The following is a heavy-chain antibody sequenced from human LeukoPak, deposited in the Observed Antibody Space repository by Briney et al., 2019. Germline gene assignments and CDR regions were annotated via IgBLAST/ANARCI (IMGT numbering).Heavy chain of an antibody. V-gene: IGHV4-59*01. D-gene: IGHD3-22*01. J-gene: IGHJ3*02. Sequence: PSETLSLTCTVSGGSINSYYWSWIRQPPGKGLEWIGYIYYSGTTNYNPSLKSRVTISMDTSKNQFSLKLSSVTAADTAVYYCARVSYYYDPDGFDIWGQGTMVTVFS. CDR3: ARVSYYYDPDGFDI. CDR2: IYYSGTT. CDR1: GGSINSYY.